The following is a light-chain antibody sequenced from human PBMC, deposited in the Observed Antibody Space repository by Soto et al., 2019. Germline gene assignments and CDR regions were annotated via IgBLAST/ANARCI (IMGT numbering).Light chain of an antibody. CDR3: SSFAGGGNPVL. J-gene: IGLJ2*01. V-gene: IGLV2-8*01. CDR1: SSDVGGYNY. CDR2: EVT. Sequence: QSALTQPPSASGSLGQSVTISCTGTSSDVGGYNYVSWHQQHPGKAPKVMIYEVTKRPPGVPDRFSGSKSGNTASLTVSGXXXXXXXXXYCSSFAGGGNPVLLGGGTKVTVL.